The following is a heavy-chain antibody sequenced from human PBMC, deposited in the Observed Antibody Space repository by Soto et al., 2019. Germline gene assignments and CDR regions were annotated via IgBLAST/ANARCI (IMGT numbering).Heavy chain of an antibody. V-gene: IGHV3-7*03. CDR1: GFSFNAYY. J-gene: IGHJ4*02. Sequence: EVQLVESGGGLVQPGGSLRLSCEASGFSFNAYYMTWVRQAPGRGLEWVASIKSDGSEQYYVVSVKGRFTISRDNAKNSLYLQMNSLRAGDTALYYCSRENWFQDYWGQGTLVIVSS. CDR3: SRENWFQDY. D-gene: IGHD3-10*01. CDR2: IKSDGSEQ.